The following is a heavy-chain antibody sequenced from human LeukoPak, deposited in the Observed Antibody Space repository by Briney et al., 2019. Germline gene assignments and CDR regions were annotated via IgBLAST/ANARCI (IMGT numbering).Heavy chain of an antibody. CDR2: INPNSGGT. CDR3: ARDLSGNAYSL. D-gene: IGHD2-15*01. J-gene: IGHJ4*02. Sequence: ASVKVSCKASGGTFSSYAISWVRQAPGQGLEWMGWINPNSGGTNYAQKFQGRVTMTRDTSISTAYMELSRLRSDDTAVYYCARDLSGNAYSLWGQGTLVTVSS. CDR1: GGTFSSYA. V-gene: IGHV1-2*02.